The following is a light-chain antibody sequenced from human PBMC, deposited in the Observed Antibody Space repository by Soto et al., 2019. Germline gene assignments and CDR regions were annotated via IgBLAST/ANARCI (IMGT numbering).Light chain of an antibody. CDR2: DAS. J-gene: IGKJ2*01. Sequence: DIQMTQSPSTLSAYVGDRVTITCRASQSISSWLAWYQQKPGKAPKLLIYDASSLESGVPSRFSGSGSGTEFTLTISSLQPDDFAIYYCQHYSTYSYTFGQGTKLEIK. CDR3: QHYSTYSYT. CDR1: QSISSW. V-gene: IGKV1-5*01.